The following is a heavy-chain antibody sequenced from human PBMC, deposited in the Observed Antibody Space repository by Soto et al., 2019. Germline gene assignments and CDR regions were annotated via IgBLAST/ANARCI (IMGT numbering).Heavy chain of an antibody. V-gene: IGHV4-59*01. J-gene: IGHJ4*02. CDR1: GGSISSYY. Sequence: SETLSLTCTVSGGSISSYYWSWIRQPPGKGLEWIGYIYYSGSTNYNPSLKSRVTISVDTSKNQFSLKLSSVTAADTAVYYCARDNCSGGSCYSDYWGQGPLVTVSS. CDR2: IYYSGST. D-gene: IGHD2-15*01. CDR3: ARDNCSGGSCYSDY.